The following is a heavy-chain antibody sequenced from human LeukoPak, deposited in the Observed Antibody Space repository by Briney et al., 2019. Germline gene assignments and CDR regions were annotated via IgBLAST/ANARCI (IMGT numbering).Heavy chain of an antibody. V-gene: IGHV3-73*01. J-gene: IGHJ5*02. CDR1: GVIFSGSA. D-gene: IGHD2-2*02. CDR3: VIPAAIIP. Sequence: GGSLRLSCAASGVIFSGSAMHWVRQASGKGLEWVGRIRSKANSYATAYAASVKGRFTISRDDSKNMAYLQMNSLRAEDTAVYYCVIPAAIIPWGQGTLVTVSS. CDR2: IRSKANSYAT.